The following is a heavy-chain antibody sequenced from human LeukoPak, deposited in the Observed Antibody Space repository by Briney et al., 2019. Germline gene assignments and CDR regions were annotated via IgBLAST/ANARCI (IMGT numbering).Heavy chain of an antibody. CDR3: ARATSGWSQFDY. CDR1: GYTFTSYY. Sequence: ASVKVSCKASGYTFTSYYMHWVRQAPGQGLEWMGIISPSGGSTTYAQKFQGRVTIARDTSASTAYMELSSLRSEDMAVYYCARATSGWSQFDYWGQGTLVTVSS. D-gene: IGHD6-19*01. V-gene: IGHV1-46*01. CDR2: ISPSGGST. J-gene: IGHJ4*02.